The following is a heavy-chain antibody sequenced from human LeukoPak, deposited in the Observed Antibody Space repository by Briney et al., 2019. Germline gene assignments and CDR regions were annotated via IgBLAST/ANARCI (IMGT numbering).Heavy chain of an antibody. J-gene: IGHJ6*03. Sequence: PGGSLRLSCAASGFTFSSYAMSWVRQAPGKGLEWVSVISGSGDSTYYADSVKGRFTISRDNSKNTLYMQMNSLRAEDTAVYYCANPLYGGSSHFSYYYYMDVGGKGTTAPVSS. D-gene: IGHD1-26*01. CDR3: ANPLYGGSSHFSYYYYMDV. CDR2: ISGSGDST. CDR1: GFTFSSYA. V-gene: IGHV3-23*01.